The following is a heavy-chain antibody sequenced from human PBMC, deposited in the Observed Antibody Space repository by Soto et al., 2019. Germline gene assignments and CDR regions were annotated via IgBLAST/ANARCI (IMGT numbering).Heavy chain of an antibody. D-gene: IGHD3-10*01. CDR1: GFTFDDYA. CDR3: AKSQRIWGRYYYYGMDV. CDR2: ISWNSGSI. Sequence: PGGSLRLSCAASGFTFDDYAMHWVRQAPGKGLEWVSGISWNSGSIGYADSVKGRFTISRDNAKNSLYLQMNSRRAEDTTLYYCAKSQRIWGRYYYYGMDVWGQGTTVTVSS. V-gene: IGHV3-9*01. J-gene: IGHJ6*02.